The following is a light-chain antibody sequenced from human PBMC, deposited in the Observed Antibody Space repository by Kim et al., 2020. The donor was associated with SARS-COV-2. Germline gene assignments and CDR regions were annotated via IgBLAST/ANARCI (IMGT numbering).Light chain of an antibody. CDR1: SSDVGSYNL. CDR2: EGS. Sequence: QSALTQPASVSGSPGQSITISCTGTSSDVGSYNLVSWYQQHPGKAPKLMIYEGSKRPSGVSNRFSGSKSGNTASLTISGLQAEDEADYYCCSYAGSRVFGGATQLTVL. CDR3: CSYAGSRV. V-gene: IGLV2-23*01. J-gene: IGLJ3*02.